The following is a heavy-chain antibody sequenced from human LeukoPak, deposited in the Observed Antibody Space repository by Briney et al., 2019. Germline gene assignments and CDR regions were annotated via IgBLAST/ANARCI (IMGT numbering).Heavy chain of an antibody. J-gene: IGHJ4*02. Sequence: GGSLRLSCAASGFTFSSYGMHWVRQAPGKGLEWVAVIWYDGSNKCYADSVKGRFTISRDNSKNTLFLQMNTLRPEDTAVYYCARGVHDYGDFPGFGYWGQGTLVTVSS. CDR3: ARGVHDYGDFPGFGY. V-gene: IGHV3-33*08. CDR2: IWYDGSNK. D-gene: IGHD4-17*01. CDR1: GFTFSSYG.